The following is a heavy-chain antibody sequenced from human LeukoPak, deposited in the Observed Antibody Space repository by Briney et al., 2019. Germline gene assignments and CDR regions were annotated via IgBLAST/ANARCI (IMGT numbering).Heavy chain of an antibody. D-gene: IGHD3-9*01. Sequence: GGALRLSCAASGFTFSSYSMNWVRRAPGKGLEWVSSISSSSSYIYYADSVKGRFTISRDNAKNSLYLRMNSLRAEDTAVYYCARDSSYIYDILTGYYPYYFDYWGQGTLVTVSS. CDR2: ISSSSSYI. V-gene: IGHV3-21*01. CDR3: ARDSSYIYDILTGYYPYYFDY. J-gene: IGHJ4*02. CDR1: GFTFSSYS.